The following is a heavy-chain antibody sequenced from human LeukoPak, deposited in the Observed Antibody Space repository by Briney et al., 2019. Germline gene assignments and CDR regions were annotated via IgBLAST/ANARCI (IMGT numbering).Heavy chain of an antibody. Sequence: PGRSLRLSCAASGFTFSSYGMHWVRQAPGKGLEWVAVIWYDGSNKYYADSVKGRFTISRDNSKNTLYLQMNSLRAEDTAVYYCAREKKMTGYFDYWGQGTLVTVSS. V-gene: IGHV3-33*01. D-gene: IGHD6-13*01. CDR1: GFTFSSYG. CDR3: AREKKMTGYFDY. J-gene: IGHJ4*02. CDR2: IWYDGSNK.